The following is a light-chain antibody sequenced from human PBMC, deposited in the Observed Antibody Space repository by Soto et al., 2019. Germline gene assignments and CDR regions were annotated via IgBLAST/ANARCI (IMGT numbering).Light chain of an antibody. V-gene: IGLV2-14*01. J-gene: IGLJ3*02. CDR1: SSYVGGYNY. CDR2: EVS. Sequence: QSVLTQPASVSGSPGQSITISCTGTSSYVGGYNYVSWYQQNPGKAPKLIIYEVSRRPSGVSSRFSGSKSGNTASLTISGLQAEDEADYYCSSYTSSNTVFGGGTQLTVL. CDR3: SSYTSSNTV.